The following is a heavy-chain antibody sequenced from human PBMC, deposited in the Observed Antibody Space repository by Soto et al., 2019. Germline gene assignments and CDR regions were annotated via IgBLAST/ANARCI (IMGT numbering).Heavy chain of an antibody. Sequence: GESLKISCKGSGYSFASYWISWVHQMPGKGLEWMGRIDPSDSYTNYSPSFQGHVTISADKSISTAYLQWSSLKASDTAMYYCARLQAYCGGDCYSPYYYYYGMDVWGQGTTVTVSS. CDR2: IDPSDSYT. V-gene: IGHV5-10-1*01. CDR3: ARLQAYCGGDCYSPYYYYYGMDV. J-gene: IGHJ6*02. D-gene: IGHD2-21*02. CDR1: GYSFASYW.